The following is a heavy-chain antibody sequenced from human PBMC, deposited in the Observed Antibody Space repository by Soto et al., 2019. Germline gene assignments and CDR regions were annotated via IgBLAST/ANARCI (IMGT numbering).Heavy chain of an antibody. D-gene: IGHD4-17*01. CDR2: ISGSGGST. J-gene: IGHJ3*02. Sequence: GGSLRLSCAASGFTFSSYAMSWVRQAPGKGLEWVSAISGSGGSTYYADSVKGRFTISRDNSKNTLYLQMNSLRAEDTAVYYCAKVRGTTVTPKLIGAFDIWGQGTMVTVSS. V-gene: IGHV3-23*01. CDR1: GFTFSSYA. CDR3: AKVRGTTVTPKLIGAFDI.